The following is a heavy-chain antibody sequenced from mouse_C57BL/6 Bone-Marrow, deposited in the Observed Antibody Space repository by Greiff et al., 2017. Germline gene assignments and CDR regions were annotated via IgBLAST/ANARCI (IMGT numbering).Heavy chain of an antibody. J-gene: IGHJ4*01. CDR2: INPGSGGT. CDR3: ARSYYYYAMDY. V-gene: IGHV1-54*01. CDR1: GYAFTNYL. D-gene: IGHD1-1*01. Sequence: LVESGAELVRPGTSVKVSCKASGYAFTNYLIEWVKQRPGQGLEWIGVINPGSGGTNYNEKFKGKATLTADKSSSTAYMQLSSLTSEDSAVYFCARSYYYYAMDYWGQGTSVTVSS.